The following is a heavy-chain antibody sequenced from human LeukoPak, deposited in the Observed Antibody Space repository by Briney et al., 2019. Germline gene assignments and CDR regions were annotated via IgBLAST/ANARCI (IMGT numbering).Heavy chain of an antibody. CDR2: IYYSGST. CDR1: VGSISSGCYY. CDR3: ARDAPLTGPDY. Sequence: SETLSLTCTVSVGSISSGCYYWSWIRQHPGKGLEWIGYIYYSGSTYYNPSLKSRVTISVDTSKNQFSLKLGSVTAADTAVYYCARDAPLTGPDYWGQGTLVTVSS. J-gene: IGHJ4*02. D-gene: IGHD3-10*01. V-gene: IGHV4-31*03.